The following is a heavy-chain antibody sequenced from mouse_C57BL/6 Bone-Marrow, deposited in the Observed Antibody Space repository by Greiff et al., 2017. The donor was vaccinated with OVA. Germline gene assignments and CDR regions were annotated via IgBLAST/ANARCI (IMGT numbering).Heavy chain of an antibody. D-gene: IGHD1-1*01. J-gene: IGHJ1*03. V-gene: IGHV2-6-1*01. CDR1: GFSLTSYG. CDR3: ARHYGSSYGYFDV. CDR2: IWSDGST. Sequence: VQVAESGPGLVAPSQSLSITCTVSGFSLTSYGVHWVRQPPGKGLEWLVVIWSDGSTTYNSALKSRLSISKDNSKSQVFLKMNSLQTDDTAMYYCARHYGSSYGYFDVWGTGTTVTVSS.